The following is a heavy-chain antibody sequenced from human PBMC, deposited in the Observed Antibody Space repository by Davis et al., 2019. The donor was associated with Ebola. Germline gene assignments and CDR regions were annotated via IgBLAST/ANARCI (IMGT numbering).Heavy chain of an antibody. J-gene: IGHJ2*01. D-gene: IGHD1-26*01. CDR3: ARFSGWELLFLDWYFDL. CDR2: INPNSGGT. Sequence: ASVKVSCKASGYTFTGYYMHWVRQAPGHGLEWMGRINPNSGGTNYAQKFQGRVTMTRDTSISTAYMELSRLRSDDTAVYYCARFSGWELLFLDWYFDLWGRGTLVTVSS. V-gene: IGHV1-2*06. CDR1: GYTFTGYY.